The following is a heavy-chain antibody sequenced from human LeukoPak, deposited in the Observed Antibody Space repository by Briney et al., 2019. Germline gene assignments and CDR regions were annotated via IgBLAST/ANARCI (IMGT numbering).Heavy chain of an antibody. CDR3: ARGGWSRGWFDP. D-gene: IGHD6-19*01. J-gene: IGHJ5*02. Sequence: GGSLRLSCAASGFAFRDYYMSWIRQAPGKGLEWISYITMTGSVIQYSDSVKGPFTTSRDNAKNSLYLQMNSLRAEDTAVYYCARGGWSRGWFDPWGQGTLVTVSS. CDR2: ITMTGSVI. CDR1: GFAFRDYY. V-gene: IGHV3-11*01.